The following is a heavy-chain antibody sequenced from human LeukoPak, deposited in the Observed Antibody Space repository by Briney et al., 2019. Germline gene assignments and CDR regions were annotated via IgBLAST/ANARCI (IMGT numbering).Heavy chain of an antibody. Sequence: GSLRLSCAASGFTFSTYAMSWVRQAPGKGLEWVSAIGGSGDFTYYAEYVRGRFTISRDNSKKTLYLQMNSLRADDTAVYYCAKADRGWGVITKDWGQGTLVTVSS. CDR2: IGGSGDFT. CDR3: AKADRGWGVITKD. D-gene: IGHD3-10*01. J-gene: IGHJ4*02. CDR1: GFTFSTYA. V-gene: IGHV3-23*01.